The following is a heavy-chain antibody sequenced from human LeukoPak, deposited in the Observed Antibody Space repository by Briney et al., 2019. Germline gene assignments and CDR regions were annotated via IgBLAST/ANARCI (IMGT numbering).Heavy chain of an antibody. Sequence: PGGSLRLSCAASGFTVTNNYMSWVRQAPGKGLEWVSLIYSGGNTYYADSVKGRFTISRDNSKNTLYLQMSSLRAEDTAVYYCARDRLVTSSHYYYYYMDVWGKGTTVTISS. CDR3: ARDRLVTSSHYYYYYMDV. CDR2: IYSGGNT. CDR1: GFTVTNNY. J-gene: IGHJ6*03. D-gene: IGHD4-23*01. V-gene: IGHV3-66*01.